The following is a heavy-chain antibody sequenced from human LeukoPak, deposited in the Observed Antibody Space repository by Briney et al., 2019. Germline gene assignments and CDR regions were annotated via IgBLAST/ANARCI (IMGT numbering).Heavy chain of an antibody. CDR1: GGSISSYY. D-gene: IGHD3-10*01. Sequence: SETLSLTCTVSGGSISSYYWSWIRQPPGKGLEWIGYIYYSGSTNYNPSLKSRVTISVDTSKNQFSLKLSSVTAADTAVYYCASYGSGSYYNDREGDYFDYWGQGTLVTVSS. CDR2: IYYSGST. J-gene: IGHJ4*02. V-gene: IGHV4-59*01. CDR3: ASYGSGSYYNDREGDYFDY.